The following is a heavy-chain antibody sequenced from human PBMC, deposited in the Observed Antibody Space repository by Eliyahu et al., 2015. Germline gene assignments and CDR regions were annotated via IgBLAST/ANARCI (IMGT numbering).Heavy chain of an antibody. V-gene: IGHV3-11*04. CDR3: ARDRSPKDRLGYGLIDY. CDR2: ISASGSIK. CDR1: GFTFXDYY. J-gene: IGHJ4*02. Sequence: QVQLVESGGGLVKSGGSLRLSCAASGFTFXDYYXSWIRQAPGKGLEWVSYISASGSIKYYVDSLKGRFTISRDNAKNSLSLQMNSLRAEDTAIYYCARDRSPKDRLGYGLIDYWGQGTLVTVSS. D-gene: IGHD5-12*01.